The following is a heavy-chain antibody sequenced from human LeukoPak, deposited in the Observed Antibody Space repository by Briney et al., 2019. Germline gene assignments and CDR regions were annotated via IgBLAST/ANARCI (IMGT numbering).Heavy chain of an antibody. CDR3: SRGYCSTITCPDFYGMDV. CDR2: SRNKVNGYTT. J-gene: IGHJ6*02. V-gene: IGHV3-72*01. D-gene: IGHD2-2*01. Sequence: GGSLRLSCAASGFTFSRDAVHWVRQAPGKGLEWVGRSRNKVNGYTTEYAASVKDRFTILRDDSRNSVYLQMNSLKSEDSAIYYCSRGYCSTITCPDFYGMDVWGQGTTVSVS. CDR1: GFTFSRDA.